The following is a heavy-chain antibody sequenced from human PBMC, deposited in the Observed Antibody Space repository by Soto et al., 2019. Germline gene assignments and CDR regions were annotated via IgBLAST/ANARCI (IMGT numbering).Heavy chain of an antibody. Sequence: GGSLRLSCAASGFTFSSYAMSWVRQAPGKGLEWVSAISGSGGSTYYADSVKGRFTISRDNSKNTLYLQMNSLRAEDTAVYYCAKLLRLGELSLRFYYFDYWGQGTLVTVSS. D-gene: IGHD3-16*02. CDR3: AKLLRLGELSLRFYYFDY. J-gene: IGHJ4*02. CDR1: GFTFSSYA. CDR2: ISGSGGST. V-gene: IGHV3-23*01.